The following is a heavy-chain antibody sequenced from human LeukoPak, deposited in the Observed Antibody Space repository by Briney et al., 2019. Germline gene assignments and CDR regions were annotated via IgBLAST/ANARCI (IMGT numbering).Heavy chain of an antibody. Sequence: PGGSLRLSCAASGFTVSSNYMSWVRQAPGKGLEWVSVIYSGGSTYYADSVKGRFTISRDNSKNTLYLQMNSLRAEDTAVYYCARDNPSSWHPFDYWGQGTLVTVSS. D-gene: IGHD6-13*01. CDR2: IYSGGST. CDR1: GFTVSSNY. CDR3: ARDNPSSWHPFDY. J-gene: IGHJ4*02. V-gene: IGHV3-66*01.